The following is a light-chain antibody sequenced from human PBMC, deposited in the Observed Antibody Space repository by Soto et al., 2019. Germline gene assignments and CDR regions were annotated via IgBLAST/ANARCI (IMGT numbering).Light chain of an antibody. CDR3: QQYNNWLSIT. CDR2: GAS. V-gene: IGKV3-15*01. J-gene: IGKJ5*01. Sequence: EIGITQSPLTLSVSPGERATLSCRASQSLSSNLAWYQQKPGQAPRLLIYGASTRATGIPARFSGSGSGTEFTLTISSLQSEDFAIYYCQQYNNWLSITFGQGTRLEIK. CDR1: QSLSSN.